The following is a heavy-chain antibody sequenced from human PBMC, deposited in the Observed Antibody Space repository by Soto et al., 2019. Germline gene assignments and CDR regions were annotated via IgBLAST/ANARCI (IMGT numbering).Heavy chain of an antibody. CDR1: GFTFSNYW. CDR3: VKEIAAAQ. Sequence: EVQLVESGGALVQPGGSLRLTCATSGFTFSNYWMTWVRQAPGKGLEWVANINKDGSQTSFVDSVKGRFTIFRDNAKSSLYLQMNSLRGEDTAKYYCVKEIAAAQWRQGTLATVSS. J-gene: IGHJ4*02. V-gene: IGHV3-7*01. CDR2: INKDGSQT. D-gene: IGHD6-25*01.